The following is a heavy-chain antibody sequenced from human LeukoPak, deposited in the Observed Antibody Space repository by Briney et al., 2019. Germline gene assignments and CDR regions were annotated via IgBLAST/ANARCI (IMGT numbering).Heavy chain of an antibody. CDR3: AARSSSWYPDVDY. Sequence: PSETLSLTCTASGGSISGYYWSWIRQPPGKGLEWIGYIYTSGNTNFNPSLKSRVTISVDTSKNQFSLKLSSVTAADTAVYYCAARSSSWYPDVDYWGQGTLVTVSS. V-gene: IGHV4-4*09. CDR2: IYTSGNT. CDR1: GGSISGYY. D-gene: IGHD6-13*01. J-gene: IGHJ4*02.